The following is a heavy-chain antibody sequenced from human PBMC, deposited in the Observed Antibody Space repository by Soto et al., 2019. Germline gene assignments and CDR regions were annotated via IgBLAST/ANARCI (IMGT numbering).Heavy chain of an antibody. CDR1: GFTFRNYA. Sequence: QVQLVESGGGVVQPGGSLRLSCAASGFTFRNYAMHWVRQAPGKGLECLAVIAYDGSNAFDRDSVKGRFTISRDNSKNTLYLHMTSLRSEDTGVYYCARGDREDILVVVGARPGEYGIDIWGQGTTVTVSS. V-gene: IGHV3-30-3*01. J-gene: IGHJ6*02. CDR3: ARGDREDILVVVGARPGEYGIDI. D-gene: IGHD2-15*01. CDR2: IAYDGSNA.